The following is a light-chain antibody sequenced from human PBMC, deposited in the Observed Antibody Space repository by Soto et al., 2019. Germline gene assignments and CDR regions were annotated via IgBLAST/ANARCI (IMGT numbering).Light chain of an antibody. CDR3: QQYGSSSPIT. Sequence: EIRVTQSPATLSLSPGERATLSCRASQSLTSLAWYQQKPGQAPRLLIYDGSIRATGIPARFSDSGSGTDFTLTISRLEPEDFAVYYCQQYGSSSPITFGQATRLRL. CDR1: QSLTS. V-gene: IGKV3-20*01. CDR2: DGS. J-gene: IGKJ5*01.